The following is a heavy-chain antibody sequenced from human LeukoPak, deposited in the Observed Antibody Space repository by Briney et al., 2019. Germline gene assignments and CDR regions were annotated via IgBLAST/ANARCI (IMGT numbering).Heavy chain of an antibody. Sequence: SETLSLTCTVSGGSISSYYWSWIRQPAGKGLEWFVRIYTSGSTNYNRSLKSRFTMSVDTSKNQFSLKLSSVTAAVTAVYYCARGFGELPFDYWGQGTLVTVSS. CDR1: GGSISSYY. CDR3: ARGFGELPFDY. J-gene: IGHJ4*02. CDR2: IYTSGST. V-gene: IGHV4-4*07. D-gene: IGHD3-10*01.